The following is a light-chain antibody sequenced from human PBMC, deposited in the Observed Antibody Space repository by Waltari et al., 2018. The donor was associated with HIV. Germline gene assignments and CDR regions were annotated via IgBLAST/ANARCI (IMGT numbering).Light chain of an antibody. J-gene: IGLJ2*01. CDR1: ALPKKY. V-gene: IGLV3-10*01. CDR3: YSTDSSDKHGV. Sequence: SSELTQPPSVSVSPGQTARITCSGDALPKKYAYWYQQKSGQAPVLVVYEDSKRTSGIPERFSGSTSGTVATLTISGAQVEDEADFYCYSTDSSDKHGVFGGGTKLTVL. CDR2: EDS.